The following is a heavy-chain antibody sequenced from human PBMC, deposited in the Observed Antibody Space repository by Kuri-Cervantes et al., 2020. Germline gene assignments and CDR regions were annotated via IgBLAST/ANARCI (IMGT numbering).Heavy chain of an antibody. Sequence: GGSLRLSCAASEFTFNTYVMHWVRQAPGKGLEWVAVISSGESSKIYADSVKGRFTISRDNSKNTLSLQMNSLRAEDTAVYYCARVPHSVATTRYYFDYWGQGTLVTVSS. D-gene: IGHD5-12*01. J-gene: IGHJ4*02. CDR2: ISSGESSK. CDR3: ARVPHSVATTRYYFDY. V-gene: IGHV3-30-3*01. CDR1: EFTFNTYV.